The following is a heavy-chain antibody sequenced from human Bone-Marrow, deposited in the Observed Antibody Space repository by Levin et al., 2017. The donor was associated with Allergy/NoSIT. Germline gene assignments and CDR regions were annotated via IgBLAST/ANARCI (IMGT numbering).Heavy chain of an antibody. CDR3: ARKPDDCSGGSCYYYYDGMDV. D-gene: IGHD2-15*01. CDR2: ISSSGSTI. V-gene: IGHV3-11*01. CDR1: GFTFSDYY. J-gene: IGHJ6*02. Sequence: GGSLRLSCAASGFTFSDYYMSWIRQAPGKGLEWVSYISSSGSTIYYADSVKGRFTISRDNAKNSLYLQMNSLRAEDTAVYYCARKPDDCSGGSCYYYYDGMDVWGQGTTVTVSS.